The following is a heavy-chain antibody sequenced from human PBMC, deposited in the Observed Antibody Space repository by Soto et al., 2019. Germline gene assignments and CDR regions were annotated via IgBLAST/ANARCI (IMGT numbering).Heavy chain of an antibody. CDR2: IVVGSGNT. V-gene: IGHV1-58*01. CDR1: GFTFTSSA. D-gene: IGHD1-20*01. CDR3: AAPGGITGTTDRSYYYYGMDV. Sequence: ASVKVSCKASGFTFTSSAVQWVRQARGQRLEWIGWIVVGSGNTNYAQKFQERVTITRDMSTSTAYLELSSLRSEDTAVYYCAAPGGITGTTDRSYYYYGMDVWGQGTTVTVSS. J-gene: IGHJ6*02.